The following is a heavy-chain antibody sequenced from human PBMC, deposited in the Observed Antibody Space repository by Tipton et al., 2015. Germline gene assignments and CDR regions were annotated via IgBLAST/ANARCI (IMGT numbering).Heavy chain of an antibody. CDR2: VFPDSGDT. V-gene: IGHV1-2*02. CDR1: GYTFSAYY. J-gene: IGHJ5*02. Sequence: QSGAEVKKTGASVKVSCKASGYTFSAYYIHWVRQAPGQGLEWMGWVFPDSGDTDYSQKFQGRVTMTRDTSITTAYMELSSLTSDDTAVYYCAKGHKNWFDPWGQGTLVTVSS. CDR3: AKGHKNWFDP.